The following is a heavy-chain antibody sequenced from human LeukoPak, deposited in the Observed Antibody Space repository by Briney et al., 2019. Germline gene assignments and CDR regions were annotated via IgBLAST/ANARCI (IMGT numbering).Heavy chain of an antibody. CDR1: GGSFSGYY. J-gene: IGHJ4*02. Sequence: SETLSLTCAVYGGSFSGYYWSWIRQPPGKGLEWIGEINHSGSTNYNPSLKSRVTISVDTSKNQFSLKLSSVTAADTAVYYCARRVCSGTSCPMLDYWGQGTLVTVSS. CDR3: ARRVCSGTSCPMLDY. V-gene: IGHV4-34*01. CDR2: INHSGST. D-gene: IGHD2-2*01.